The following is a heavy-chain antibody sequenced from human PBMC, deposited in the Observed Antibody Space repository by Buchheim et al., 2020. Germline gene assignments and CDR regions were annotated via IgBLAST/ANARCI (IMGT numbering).Heavy chain of an antibody. CDR2: ISGSGVSP. CDR3: AKAVSPLKALWFRELYLDY. J-gene: IGHJ4*02. CDR1: GFTFSSYA. V-gene: IGHV3-23*01. Sequence: EVQLLESGGGLVQPGGSLRLSCAASGFTFSSYAMSWVRQAPGKGLEWVSAISGSGVSPYYADFVKGRFTTSRDNSKNTLYLQMNSLRAEDTAVYYCAKAVSPLKALWFRELYLDYWGQGTL. D-gene: IGHD3-10*01.